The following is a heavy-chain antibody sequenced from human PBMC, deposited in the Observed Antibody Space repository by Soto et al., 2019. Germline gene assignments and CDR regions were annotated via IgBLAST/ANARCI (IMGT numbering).Heavy chain of an antibody. Sequence: SVKVSCKXSGGTFSSYAISWVRQAPGQGLEWMGGIIPIFGTANYAQKFQGRVTITADESTSTAYMELSSLRSEDTAVYYCARELGYCSSTSCYTDFDYWGQGTLVTVSP. CDR3: ARELGYCSSTSCYTDFDY. CDR2: IIPIFGTA. V-gene: IGHV1-69*13. J-gene: IGHJ4*02. D-gene: IGHD2-2*02. CDR1: GGTFSSYA.